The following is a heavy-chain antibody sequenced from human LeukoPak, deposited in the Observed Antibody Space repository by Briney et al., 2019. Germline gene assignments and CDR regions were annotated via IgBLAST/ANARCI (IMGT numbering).Heavy chain of an antibody. Sequence: GGSLRLSCAASGFTFSSYSMNWVRQAPGKGLEWVSSISSSSSFIYYADSVKGRFTVSRDNAKNSLYLQMNSLRAEDTAVYYCARGGTTVVQTFDYWGQGTLVTVSS. J-gene: IGHJ4*02. CDR3: ARGGTTVVQTFDY. V-gene: IGHV3-21*01. D-gene: IGHD4-23*01. CDR1: GFTFSSYS. CDR2: ISSSSSFI.